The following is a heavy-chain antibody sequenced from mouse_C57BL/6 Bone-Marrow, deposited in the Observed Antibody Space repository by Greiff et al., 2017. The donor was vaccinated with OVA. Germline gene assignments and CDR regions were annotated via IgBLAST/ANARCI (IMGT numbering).Heavy chain of an antibody. J-gene: IGHJ3*01. CDR1: GYTFTSYW. D-gene: IGHD3-2*01. Sequence: QVQLQQPGAELVMPGASVKLSRKASGYTFTSYWMPWVKQRPGQGLEWIGEIDPSDSYTNYNQKFKGKYTLTVDQSSSTAYMPLSSLTSEDSAVYYCAREDSSGRFAYWGQGTLVTVSA. V-gene: IGHV1-69*01. CDR3: AREDSSGRFAY. CDR2: IDPSDSYT.